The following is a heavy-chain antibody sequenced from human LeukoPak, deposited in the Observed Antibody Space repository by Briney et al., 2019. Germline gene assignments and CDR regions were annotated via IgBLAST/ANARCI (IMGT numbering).Heavy chain of an antibody. Sequence: GGSLRLSCAASGFTFSSYWMGWVRQAPGKGLEWVANIKQDGSEKYYVDSVKGRFTVSRDNAKSSLYLQMNSLRAEDTAVYYCAGASGGERYWGQGTLVTVSS. CDR3: AGASGGERY. CDR1: GFTFSSYW. V-gene: IGHV3-7*04. CDR2: IKQDGSEK. J-gene: IGHJ4*02. D-gene: IGHD3-10*01.